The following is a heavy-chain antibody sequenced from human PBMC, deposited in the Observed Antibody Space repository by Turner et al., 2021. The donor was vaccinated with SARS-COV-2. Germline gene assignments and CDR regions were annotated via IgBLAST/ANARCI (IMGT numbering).Heavy chain of an antibody. CDR3: ATSWELPDDYFDS. J-gene: IGHJ4*02. V-gene: IGHV1-24*01. CDR1: GYTLSELS. CDR2: FEPEEGEP. Sequence: QVHLLQSGAEGKKPGASVKVPCKVSGYTLSELSIHWVRQAPGKGPEWMGGFEPEEGEPIYAQMFQGRFSLTEDTTTDTLYMELSSLRSEDTAVYYCATSWELPDDYFDSWGQGTLVTVSS. D-gene: IGHD1-7*01.